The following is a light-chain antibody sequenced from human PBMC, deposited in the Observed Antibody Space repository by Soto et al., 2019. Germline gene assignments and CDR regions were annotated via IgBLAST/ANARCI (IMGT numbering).Light chain of an antibody. CDR3: NSYTTSSTLV. Sequence: QPASVSGSPGQSITISCTGTSSDVGGYNFVSWYQRHPGKAPKLMIYEVTSRPSGVSNRFSGSKSGNTASLTISGLQAEDEADYYCNSYTTSSTLVFGTGTKLTVL. V-gene: IGLV2-14*03. CDR2: EVT. CDR1: SSDVGGYNF. J-gene: IGLJ1*01.